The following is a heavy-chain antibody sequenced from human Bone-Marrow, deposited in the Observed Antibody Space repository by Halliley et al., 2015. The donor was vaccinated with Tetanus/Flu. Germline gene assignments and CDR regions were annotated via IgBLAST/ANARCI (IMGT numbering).Heavy chain of an antibody. V-gene: IGHV3-33*01. CDR2: FEGSNS. J-gene: IGHJ6*02. CDR3: ARAPGGDSVGYYGMDV. D-gene: IGHD1-26*01. Sequence: FEGSNSYYADSVKGRFTISRDTYKNALNLQMNSLRADDTASYYCARAPGGDSVGYYGMDVWGQGTTVTVSS.